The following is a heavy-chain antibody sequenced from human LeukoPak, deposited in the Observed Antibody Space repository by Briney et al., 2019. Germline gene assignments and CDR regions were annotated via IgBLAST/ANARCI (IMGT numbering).Heavy chain of an antibody. CDR1: GFSFSTYG. CDR2: IWHDGSAQ. V-gene: IGHV3-33*06. J-gene: IGHJ4*02. Sequence: GGSLRLSCSASGFSFSTYGIHWVRQAPGKGLDWVAVIWHDGSAQFYGDSVKGRFSISRDDSKSTVYLQMDSLRVEDTAVYYCAKDGRGGGSGYFDYWGQGTLVTVS. D-gene: IGHD2-15*01. CDR3: AKDGRGGGSGYFDY.